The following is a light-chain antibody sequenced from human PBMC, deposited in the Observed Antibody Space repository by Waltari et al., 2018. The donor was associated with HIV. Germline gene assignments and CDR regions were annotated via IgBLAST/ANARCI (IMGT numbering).Light chain of an antibody. J-gene: IGLJ3*02. V-gene: IGLV1-40*01. CDR3: QSYDSSLSGRV. CDR1: SSNIGAGSD. CDR2: GNS. Sequence: QSVLTQPPSGSGAPGQRVTISCTRSSSNIGAGSDVHWYQQLPGTAPKLLIYGNSNRPSGVPDRFAGSKSATSASLAITGLQAEDEADYYCQSYDSSLSGRVFGGGTKLTVL.